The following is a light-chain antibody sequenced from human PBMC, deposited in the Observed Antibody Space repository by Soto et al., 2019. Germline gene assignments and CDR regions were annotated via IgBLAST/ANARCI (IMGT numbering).Light chain of an antibody. CDR3: SSYAGSIKSPHVV. Sequence: QSVLTQPPSASGSPGPSVTISCTGTSSDVGGYNCVSWYLQHPGKDPKLMIYEVSNRPSGVPDRFSGSKYGNTATLTVSGHQAEDEADYYCSSYAGSIKSPHVVFGGGTKLTVL. CDR1: SSDVGGYNC. V-gene: IGLV2-8*01. J-gene: IGLJ2*01. CDR2: EVS.